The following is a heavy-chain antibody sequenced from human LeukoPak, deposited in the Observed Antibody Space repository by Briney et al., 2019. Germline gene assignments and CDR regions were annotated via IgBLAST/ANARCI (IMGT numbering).Heavy chain of an antibody. V-gene: IGHV4-59*08. CDR2: IYYSGST. CDR3: ARSDPLYNYYDY. CDR1: GGSISSYY. J-gene: IGHJ4*02. Sequence: KPSETLSLTCTVSGGSISSYYWSWIRQPPGKGLEWIGYIYYSGSTNYNPSLKSRVTISVDTSKNQFSLKLTSVTAADTAVYYCARSDPLYNYYDYWGQGTLVTVSS.